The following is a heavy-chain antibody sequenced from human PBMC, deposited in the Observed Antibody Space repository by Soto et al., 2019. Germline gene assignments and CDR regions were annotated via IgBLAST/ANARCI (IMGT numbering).Heavy chain of an antibody. Sequence: SETLSLTCAVYGGSFSGCYWSGFRQPPGKGREGWGESNHSGSTKYNHSLKSRVTISVDTSKNQFSPKLGSVTDADTALYYCARGLPNTVTNFRPRGRRLNWFDHWGQGTLVTVSS. D-gene: IGHD4-4*01. CDR3: ARGLPNTVTNFRPRGRRLNWFDH. V-gene: IGHV4-34*01. CDR2: SNHSGST. J-gene: IGHJ5*02. CDR1: GGSFSGCY.